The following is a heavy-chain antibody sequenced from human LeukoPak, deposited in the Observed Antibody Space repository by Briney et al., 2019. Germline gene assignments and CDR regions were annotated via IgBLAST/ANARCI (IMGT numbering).Heavy chain of an antibody. V-gene: IGHV1-18*01. Sequence: ASVKVSCKASGYTFTSYGISWVRQAPGQGLEWMGWISAYNGNTNYAQKLQGRVTMTTDTSTSTAYMELRSLRSDDTAVYYCAADLNYYDSSGSGDYWGQGTLVTVSS. CDR1: GYTFTSYG. CDR3: AADLNYYDSSGSGDY. CDR2: ISAYNGNT. D-gene: IGHD3-22*01. J-gene: IGHJ4*02.